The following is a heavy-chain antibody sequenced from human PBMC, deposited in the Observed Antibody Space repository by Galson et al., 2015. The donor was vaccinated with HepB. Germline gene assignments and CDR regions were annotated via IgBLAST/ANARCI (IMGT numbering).Heavy chain of an antibody. D-gene: IGHD1-26*01. CDR3: AKDGRDSGSYLNWFDL. CDR1: GFTFSSYG. V-gene: IGHV3-30*18. Sequence: SLRLSCAASGFTFSSYGLHWVRQAPGRGLEWVAVISYDGSSVSYADSVKGRYTISRDNSKNTLYLQTNSLRPEDTAVYYCAKDGRDSGSYLNWFDLWGQGTLVTVSS. CDR2: ISYDGSSV. J-gene: IGHJ5*02.